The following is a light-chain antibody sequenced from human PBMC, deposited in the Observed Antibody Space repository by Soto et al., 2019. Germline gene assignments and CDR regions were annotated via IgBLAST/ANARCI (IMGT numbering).Light chain of an antibody. CDR3: SSYTSANTRV. CDR1: SSDVGYYDY. CDR2: EVT. J-gene: IGLJ3*02. V-gene: IGLV2-8*01. Sequence: QSALTQPPSASGFPGQSVTISCTGTSSDVGYYDYVSWYQQHPGKAPKLVIYEVTKRPSGVPDRVSASKSGNTASLTVSGLRAEDEADYYCSSYTSANTRVFGGGTKLTVL.